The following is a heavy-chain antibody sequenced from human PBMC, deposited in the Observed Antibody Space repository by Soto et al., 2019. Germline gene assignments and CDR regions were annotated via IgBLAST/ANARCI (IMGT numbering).Heavy chain of an antibody. CDR1: GGSISSGDYY. Sequence: SETLSLTCTVSGGSISSGDYYWGWIRQPPGKGLEWIGSTYYSGSTYYNPSLKSRVTISVDTSKNQFSLKLSSVTAADTAVYYCARQESSGWSRSNYYYGMDVWGQGTTVTVSS. CDR3: ARQESSGWSRSNYYYGMDV. D-gene: IGHD6-19*01. V-gene: IGHV4-39*01. J-gene: IGHJ6*02. CDR2: TYYSGST.